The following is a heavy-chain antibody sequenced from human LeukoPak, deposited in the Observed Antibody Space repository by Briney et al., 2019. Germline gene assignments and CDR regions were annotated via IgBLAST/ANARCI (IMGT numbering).Heavy chain of an antibody. V-gene: IGHV3-74*01. J-gene: IGHJ4*02. D-gene: IGHD1-14*01. Sequence: QAGGSLRLSCAASGFTFSSYWMHWVRQAPGRGLGWVSRINSDGTTTSYADSVKGRFTISRDNAKNTLYLQMDTPRADDTAVYYTATSRTAAGYYWGQGTLVTVSS. CDR3: ATSRTAAGYY. CDR2: INSDGTTT. CDR1: GFTFSSYW.